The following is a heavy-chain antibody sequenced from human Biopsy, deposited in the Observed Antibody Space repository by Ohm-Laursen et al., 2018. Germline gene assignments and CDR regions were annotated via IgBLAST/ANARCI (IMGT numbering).Heavy chain of an antibody. CDR3: ARTPRDSFWSGSYKRGLWFDP. V-gene: IGHV4-59*01. Sequence: GTLSLACIVSGDSMGTYYWSWIRQPPGKVMEWIASIYYSGTTHKNPSLKSRVTISVDTSQGLLSLDLSSVTAADTAVYYCARTPRDSFWSGSYKRGLWFDPWGQGTLVIVSS. D-gene: IGHD3-3*01. J-gene: IGHJ5*02. CDR2: IYYSGTT. CDR1: GDSMGTYY.